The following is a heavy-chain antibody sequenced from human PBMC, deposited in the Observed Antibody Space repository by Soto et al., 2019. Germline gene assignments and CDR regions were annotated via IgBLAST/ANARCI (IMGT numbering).Heavy chain of an antibody. V-gene: IGHV1-8*02. D-gene: IGHD2-2*01. Sequence: GASVKVSCKASGCTFSSYAISWVRQAPGQGLEWMGWMNPNSGNTGYAQKFQGRVTMTRNTSISTAYMELSSLKASDTAMYYCARALVPAAIDAFDIWGQGTMVTVSS. CDR2: MNPNSGNT. CDR1: GCTFSSYA. J-gene: IGHJ3*02. CDR3: ARALVPAAIDAFDI.